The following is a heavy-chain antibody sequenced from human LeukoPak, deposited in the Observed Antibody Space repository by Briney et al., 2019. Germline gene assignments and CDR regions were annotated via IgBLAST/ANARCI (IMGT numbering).Heavy chain of an antibody. J-gene: IGHJ4*02. CDR1: GGPISSSSYY. CDR3: ARHVRVGANDY. D-gene: IGHD1-26*01. Sequence: KPSETLSLTCTLSGGPISSSSYYWAWIRQPPGKSLAWIGSIYYSGSTYYKPSPKRRVTISVDTSKNQFSLKLSSVTAADTAVYYCARHVRVGANDYWGQGTLVTVSS. V-gene: IGHV4-39*01. CDR2: IYYSGST.